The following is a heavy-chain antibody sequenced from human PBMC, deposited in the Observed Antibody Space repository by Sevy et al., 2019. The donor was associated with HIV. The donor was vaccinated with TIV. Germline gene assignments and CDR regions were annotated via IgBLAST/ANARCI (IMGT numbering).Heavy chain of an antibody. CDR1: GGSISSYY. Sequence: SETLSLTCTVSGGSISSYYWSWIRQPPGKGLEWIAYMYYSGITNYSPSLKSRLTLSIDTSKNHFSLKLRSVTAADTAVYYCARMNYSASAPGSWFDPWGQGTLVTVSS. CDR2: MYYSGIT. V-gene: IGHV4-59*01. J-gene: IGHJ5*02. D-gene: IGHD1-26*01. CDR3: ARMNYSASAPGSWFDP.